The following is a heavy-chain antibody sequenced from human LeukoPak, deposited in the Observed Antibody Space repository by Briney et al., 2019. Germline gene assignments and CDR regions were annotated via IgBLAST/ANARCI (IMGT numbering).Heavy chain of an antibody. J-gene: IGHJ4*02. CDR1: GGSFSGYY. V-gene: IGHV4-34*01. CDR2: INHSGST. CDR3: ARTWIRYYFDY. Sequence: PSETLSLTCAVYGGSFSGYYWSWIRQPPGKGLEWIGEINHSGSTNYNPSLKSRVTISADTSKNQFSLKLSSVTAADTAVYYCARTWIRYYFDYWGQGALVTVSS. D-gene: IGHD5-12*01.